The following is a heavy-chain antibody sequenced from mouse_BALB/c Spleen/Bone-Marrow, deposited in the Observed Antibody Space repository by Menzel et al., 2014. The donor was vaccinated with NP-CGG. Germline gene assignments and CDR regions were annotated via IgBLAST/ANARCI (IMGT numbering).Heavy chain of an antibody. CDR3: ARDINYDIYWYFDV. V-gene: IGHV7-3*02. CDR1: GFTFTDYY. D-gene: IGHD2-4*01. J-gene: IGHJ1*01. Sequence: EVKLVESGGGLAQPRGSLRLSCATSGFTFTDYYMSWVRQPPGKALEWLGFSRNKANGYTTEYSVSVKGRFTISRDNSQSILYLQMNTLRAEDSATYYCARDINYDIYWYFDVWGAGTTVTVSS. CDR2: SRNKANGYTT.